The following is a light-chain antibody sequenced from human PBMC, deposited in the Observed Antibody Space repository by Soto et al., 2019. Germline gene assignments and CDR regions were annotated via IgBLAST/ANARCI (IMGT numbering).Light chain of an antibody. Sequence: QSDLTQPPSASGAPVQSVTISCTGTSSDVGGYNFVSWFQQHPGKAPKLMIYEVSQRPSGVPDRFSGSKSGNTASLTVSGLQAEDEADYYCSSLGFFGTGTKVTVL. CDR2: EVS. CDR1: SSDVGGYNF. CDR3: SSLGF. V-gene: IGLV2-8*01. J-gene: IGLJ1*01.